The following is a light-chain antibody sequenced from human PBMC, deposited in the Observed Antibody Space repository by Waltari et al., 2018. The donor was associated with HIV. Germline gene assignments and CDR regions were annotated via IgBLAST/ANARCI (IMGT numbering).Light chain of an antibody. Sequence: SYVPTQPPSVSVAPRQTARITCGGNNIGSKSVHWYQKKPGQAPVLVVYDDRDRPSGIPERFSGSNSGNTATLTISRVEAGDEADYYCQVWDSSRDRVFGGGTKLTVL. CDR2: DDR. CDR3: QVWDSSRDRV. J-gene: IGLJ2*01. V-gene: IGLV3-21*02. CDR1: NIGSKS.